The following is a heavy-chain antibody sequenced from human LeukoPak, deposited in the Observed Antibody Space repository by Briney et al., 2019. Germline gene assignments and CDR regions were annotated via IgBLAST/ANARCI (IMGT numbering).Heavy chain of an antibody. D-gene: IGHD2-15*01. V-gene: IGHV3-53*01. CDR2: IYSGGSQ. J-gene: IGHJ5*02. CDR1: GFTVSSNY. CDR3: ARERASGGSLWFDP. Sequence: PGGSVRLSCGASGFTVSSNYMSWVREAPGRGVEWVSVIYSGGSQYYADSVKGRFTISRDNSKNTLYLQMNSLRAEDTAVYYCARERASGGSLWFDPWGQGTLVTVSS.